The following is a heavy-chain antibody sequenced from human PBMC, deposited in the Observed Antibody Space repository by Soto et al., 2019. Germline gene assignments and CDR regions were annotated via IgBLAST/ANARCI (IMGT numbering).Heavy chain of an antibody. CDR1: GFTCNSLS. V-gene: IGHV3-30*04. Sequence: QVQLVESGGGMAQAGTSLRLSCTGSGFTCNSLSLHWVRQGPDKGLEWVAVVSFDGKVTYYADSVKGRFTVSRDISKNTIYLQANSLRPEDTAVYYCARQPYGDSQYFDYWGQGTPVTVSS. CDR3: ARQPYGDSQYFDY. D-gene: IGHD2-21*02. CDR2: VSFDGKVT. J-gene: IGHJ4*02.